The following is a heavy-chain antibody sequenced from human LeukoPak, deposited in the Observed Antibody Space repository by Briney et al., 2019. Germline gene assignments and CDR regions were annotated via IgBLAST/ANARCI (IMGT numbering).Heavy chain of an antibody. CDR1: GYTFINYY. CDR3: AREFSGYIDF. D-gene: IGHD1-26*01. Sequence: ASVKVSCKASGYTFINYYMHWVRQAPGQGLEWMGIINPSGGGTNYAQKFQGRVTMTRDTSTSTVYMEVSSLRSEDTAVYYCAREFSGYIDFWGQGTLVTVSS. CDR2: INPSGGGT. J-gene: IGHJ4*02. V-gene: IGHV1-46*01.